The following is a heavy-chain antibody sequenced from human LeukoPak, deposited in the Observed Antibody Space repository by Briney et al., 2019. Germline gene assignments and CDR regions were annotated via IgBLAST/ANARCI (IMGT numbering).Heavy chain of an antibody. D-gene: IGHD5-18*01. J-gene: IGHJ4*02. Sequence: GESLKISCKASGYSFNTYWIGWVRQVPGKGLEWMGIIYPGDSDTRYSPSFRGHVTISVDKSISTAYLQWGSLRASDTAMYYCARRTYSYGDYWGQGTLVTVSS. CDR1: GYSFNTYW. CDR2: IYPGDSDT. CDR3: ARRTYSYGDY. V-gene: IGHV5-51*01.